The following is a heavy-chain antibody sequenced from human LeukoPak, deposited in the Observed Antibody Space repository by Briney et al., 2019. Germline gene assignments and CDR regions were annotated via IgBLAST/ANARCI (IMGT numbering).Heavy chain of an antibody. CDR1: GYTFTSYY. V-gene: IGHV1-46*01. Sequence: GASVKVSCKASGYTFTSYYMHWVRQAPGQGLEWMGIINPSGGSTSYAQKFQGRVTMTRDTSTSTVYMELSSLRSDDTAVYYCARSSRGYSYGYSVYWFDPWGQGTLVTVSS. J-gene: IGHJ5*02. D-gene: IGHD5-18*01. CDR2: INPSGGST. CDR3: ARSSRGYSYGYSVYWFDP.